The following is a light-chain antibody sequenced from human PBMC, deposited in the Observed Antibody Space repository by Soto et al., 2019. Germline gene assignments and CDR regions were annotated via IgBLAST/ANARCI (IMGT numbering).Light chain of an antibody. CDR1: SSNIGSNT. CDR3: AAWDDSLNGYYV. V-gene: IGLV1-44*01. J-gene: IGLJ1*01. Sequence: QPVPTERRAASGTPGQWFTISCSGSSSNIGSNTANWYQQLPGTAPKLLIYSNNQRPSGVPDRFSGSKSGTSASLAISGLQSEDEADYDCAAWDDSLNGYYVFGTGTKVTVL. CDR2: SNN.